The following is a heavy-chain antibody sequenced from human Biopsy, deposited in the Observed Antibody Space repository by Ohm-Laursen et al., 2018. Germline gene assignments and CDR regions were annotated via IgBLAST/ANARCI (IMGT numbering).Heavy chain of an antibody. Sequence: TLSLTCTVSGGSISSGGSYWSWIRQRPGKGLEWIGYIFNSANTYYNPSLKNLITISGDTSKSQFSLRLSSVTAADTAVYYCASAGYNPDWNFDLWGRGTRVTVSS. CDR3: ASAGYNPDWNFDL. V-gene: IGHV4-31*01. D-gene: IGHD5-24*01. CDR2: IFNSANT. J-gene: IGHJ2*01. CDR1: GGSISSGGSY.